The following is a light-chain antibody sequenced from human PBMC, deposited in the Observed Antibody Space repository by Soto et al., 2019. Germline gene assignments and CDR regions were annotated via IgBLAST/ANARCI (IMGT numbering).Light chain of an antibody. Sequence: QSALTQPASVSGSPGQSITISCTGTSSDVGFSNFVYWYQQHPGKAPKLIISDVSNRPSGVSNRFSGSKFGNTASLTISGLQAEDEADYYCSSYTTSSTDVFGTGTKLTVL. J-gene: IGLJ1*01. CDR3: SSYTTSSTDV. CDR1: SSDVGFSNF. CDR2: DVS. V-gene: IGLV2-14*03.